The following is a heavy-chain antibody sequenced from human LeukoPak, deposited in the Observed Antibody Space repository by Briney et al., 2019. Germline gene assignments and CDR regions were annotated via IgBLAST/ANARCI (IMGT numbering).Heavy chain of an antibody. V-gene: IGHV4-4*02. Sequence: SETLSLTCAVSGGSISSSNWWSWVRQPPGKGLEWIGEIYHSGSTNYNPSLKSRATISADTSKNQFSLKLTSMTAAGTAVYHCARGGEGYNYVYWGQGTLVTVSS. CDR3: ARGGEGYNYVY. CDR1: GGSISSSNW. J-gene: IGHJ4*02. D-gene: IGHD5-24*01. CDR2: IYHSGST.